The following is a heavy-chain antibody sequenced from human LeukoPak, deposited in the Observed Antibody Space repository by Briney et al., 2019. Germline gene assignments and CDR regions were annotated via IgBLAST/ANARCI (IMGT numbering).Heavy chain of an antibody. V-gene: IGHV1-2*02. CDR3: ARDPLPIAAAGIWGKSTEYYFDC. D-gene: IGHD6-13*01. CDR2: INPNSGGT. Sequence: ASVKVSCKASGYTFTGYYMHWVRQAPGQGLEWMGWINPNSGGTNYAQKFQGRVTMTRDTSISTAYMELSRLRSDDTAVYYCARDPLPIAAAGIWGKSTEYYFDCWGQGTLVTVSS. J-gene: IGHJ4*02. CDR1: GYTFTGYY.